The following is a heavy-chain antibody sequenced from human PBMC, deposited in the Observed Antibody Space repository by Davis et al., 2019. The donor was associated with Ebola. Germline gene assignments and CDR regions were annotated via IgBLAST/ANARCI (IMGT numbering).Heavy chain of an antibody. CDR2: IIPIFGTA. CDR3: ARIIVGARAKYFQH. CDR1: GGTFSSYA. J-gene: IGHJ1*01. Sequence: SVQVSCKASGGTFSSYAISWVRQAPGQGLEWMGGIIPIFGTANYAQKFQGRVTITADESTSTAYMELSSLRSDDTAVYYCARIIVGARAKYFQHWGQGTLVTVSS. D-gene: IGHD1-26*01. V-gene: IGHV1-69*13.